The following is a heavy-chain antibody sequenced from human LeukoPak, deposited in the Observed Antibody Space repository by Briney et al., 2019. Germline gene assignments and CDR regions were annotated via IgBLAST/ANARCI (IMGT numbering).Heavy chain of an antibody. CDR1: GFTFSSYG. D-gene: IGHD3-22*01. CDR3: TRDQFFDYDNDDAFDV. V-gene: IGHV3-30*03. Sequence: PGGSLRLSCAASGFTFSSYGMVWVRQAPGKGLEWVSAISYDGRSELYAESVKGRFTISRDDANNLVFLQMHSLRAEDTAIYYCTRDQFFDYDNDDAFDVWGQGTKVIVSS. CDR2: ISYDGRSE. J-gene: IGHJ3*01.